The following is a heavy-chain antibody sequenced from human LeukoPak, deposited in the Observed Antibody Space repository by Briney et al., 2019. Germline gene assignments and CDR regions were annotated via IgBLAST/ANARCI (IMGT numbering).Heavy chain of an antibody. Sequence: EASVKVSCKASGYTFTSYGISWVRQAPGQGLEWMGWISAYNGNTNYAQKLQGRVTMTTDTSTSSAYMELRSLRSDDTAVYYCARGGKKYQLLPFDYWGQGTLVTVSS. D-gene: IGHD2-2*01. CDR2: ISAYNGNT. CDR3: ARGGKKYQLLPFDY. J-gene: IGHJ4*02. CDR1: GYTFTSYG. V-gene: IGHV1-18*01.